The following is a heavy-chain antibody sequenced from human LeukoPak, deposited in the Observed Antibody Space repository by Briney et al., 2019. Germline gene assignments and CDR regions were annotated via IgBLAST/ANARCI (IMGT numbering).Heavy chain of an antibody. J-gene: IGHJ4*02. V-gene: IGHV4-34*01. CDR2: INHSGST. Sequence: SETLPLTCAVYGGSFSGYYWSWIRQPPGKGLEWIGEINHSGSTNYNPSLKSRVTISVDTSKNQFSLKLSSVTAADTAVYCCARGRWELRFDNWGQGTLATVSS. CDR3: ARGRWELRFDN. CDR1: GGSFSGYY. D-gene: IGHD1-26*01.